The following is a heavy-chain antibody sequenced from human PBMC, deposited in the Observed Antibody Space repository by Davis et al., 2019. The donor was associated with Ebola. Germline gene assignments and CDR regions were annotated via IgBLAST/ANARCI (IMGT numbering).Heavy chain of an antibody. V-gene: IGHV5-51*01. CDR2: IFPGDSDT. J-gene: IGHJ4*02. Sequence: GESLKISCKTSGYKFTDSWIGWVRQMPGKGLEWMGVIFPGDSDTTYSPSFQGQVSFSVDKSARTAYLHWSSLKASDTAMYYCATYSGAYFDYWGQGTLVTVSA. D-gene: IGHD1-26*01. CDR3: ATYSGAYFDY. CDR1: GYKFTDSW.